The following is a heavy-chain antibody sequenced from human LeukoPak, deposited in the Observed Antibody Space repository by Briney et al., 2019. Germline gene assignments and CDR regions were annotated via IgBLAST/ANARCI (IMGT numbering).Heavy chain of an antibody. CDR1: GFSFSSSS. V-gene: IGHV3-48*04. J-gene: IGHJ4*02. CDR3: AREVGYYFDY. CDR2: ISRSGGTT. D-gene: IGHD3-10*01. Sequence: GGSLRLSCAASGFSFSSSSMAWVRQAPGKGLERISYISRSGGTTYYTSSVQGRFTISRDNAKNSLYLQVNSLRAEDTAVYFCAREVGYYFDYWGQGTVVTVSS.